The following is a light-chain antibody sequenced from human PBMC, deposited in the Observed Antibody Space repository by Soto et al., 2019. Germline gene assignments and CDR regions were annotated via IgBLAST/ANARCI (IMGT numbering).Light chain of an antibody. CDR1: SSDVGGHNY. CDR3: YSHRSSSTLDV. J-gene: IGLJ1*01. Sequence: QSVLTQPASVSGSPGQSITISCAGTSSDVGGHNYVSWYQQHPGKAPILIIYDVNNRPSGVSNRFSGSKSGNTASLSISGLQAEDEADDFCYSHRSSSTLDVFGTGTKLTVL. CDR2: DVN. V-gene: IGLV2-14*03.